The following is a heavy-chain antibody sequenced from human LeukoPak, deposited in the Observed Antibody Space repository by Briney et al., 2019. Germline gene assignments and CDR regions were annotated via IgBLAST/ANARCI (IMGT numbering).Heavy chain of an antibody. D-gene: IGHD6-19*01. Sequence: GRSLRLSCTASGFTFGDYLMSWFRQAPGKGLEWIGFISGGTTEYAASVKGRFAISRDDSTSIAYLQMNSLTTEDTAVYYCSRGSGWLSVYWGQGTLVTVSS. CDR2: ISGGTT. J-gene: IGHJ4*02. CDR1: GFTFGDYL. V-gene: IGHV3-49*03. CDR3: SRGSGWLSVY.